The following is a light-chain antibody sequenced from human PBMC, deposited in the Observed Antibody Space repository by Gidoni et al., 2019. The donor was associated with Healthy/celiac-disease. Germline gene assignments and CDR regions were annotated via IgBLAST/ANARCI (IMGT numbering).Light chain of an antibody. V-gene: IGKV3-20*01. Sequence: DIVLTQSPGTLSLSPGERATLSCSASQSVSSSYLAWYQQKPGQAPRLVIYGASSRATGIPDRFSGSGSGTDFTLTISRLEPEDFAVYYCQQYGSPWTFGQXTKVEIK. CDR1: QSVSSSY. CDR2: GAS. CDR3: QQYGSPWT. J-gene: IGKJ1*01.